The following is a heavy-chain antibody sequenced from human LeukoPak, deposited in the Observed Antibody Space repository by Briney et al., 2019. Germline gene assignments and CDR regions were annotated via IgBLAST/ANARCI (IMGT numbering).Heavy chain of an antibody. CDR1: GFTFDDYA. J-gene: IGHJ4*02. CDR2: ISWNSGSI. D-gene: IGHD5-12*01. Sequence: PGGSLRLSCAASGFTFDDYAMHWVRQAPGKGLEWVSGISWNSGSIGYADSVKGRFTISRDNAKNSLYLQMNSLRAEDTALYYCAKDISGYGGRRFDYWGQGTLVTVSS. CDR3: AKDISGYGGRRFDY. V-gene: IGHV3-9*01.